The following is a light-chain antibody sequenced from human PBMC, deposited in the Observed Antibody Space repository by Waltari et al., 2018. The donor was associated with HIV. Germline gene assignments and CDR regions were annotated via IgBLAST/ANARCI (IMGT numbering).Light chain of an antibody. Sequence: QSALTQPASVSGSPGQSITIPCTGTSSDVGGYNYVSWYQQHPGKAPKPMIYEVSNRPSGVSHRFAGSKSGNTASLTIAGRQAEDEADYYCSSYTSTATLFGGGTKLTVL. CDR3: SSYTSTATL. CDR1: SSDVGGYNY. V-gene: IGLV2-14*01. J-gene: IGLJ2*01. CDR2: EVS.